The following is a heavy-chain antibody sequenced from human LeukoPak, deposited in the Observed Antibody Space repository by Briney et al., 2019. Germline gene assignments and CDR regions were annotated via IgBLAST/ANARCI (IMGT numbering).Heavy chain of an antibody. V-gene: IGHV3-48*03. CDR1: GFTFSNYE. J-gene: IGHJ4*02. Sequence: GGSLRLSWAASGFTFSNYEVNWIRQAPGKGLEWIPYISNSGNTKYYADSVKGRFSISRDNANNSVYLQMNNLRAEDTAVYYCAAVIDYWGQGTLVTVSS. CDR3: AAVIDY. CDR2: ISNSGNTK.